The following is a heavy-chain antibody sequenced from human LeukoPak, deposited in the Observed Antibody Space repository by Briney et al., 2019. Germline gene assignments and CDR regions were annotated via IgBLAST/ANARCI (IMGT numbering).Heavy chain of an antibody. CDR3: ARKVGHHGAFDI. CDR2: IYSGGST. V-gene: IGHV3-53*04. Sequence: GGSLRLSCAASGFTVSSNYMSWVRQAPGKGLEWVSVIYSGGSTYYADSVKGRFTLSRHNAKNTLYLQMNSLSGEKMAGYYRARKVGHHGAFDIWGQGTMVTVSS. D-gene: IGHD2-2*01. CDR1: GFTVSSNY. J-gene: IGHJ3*02.